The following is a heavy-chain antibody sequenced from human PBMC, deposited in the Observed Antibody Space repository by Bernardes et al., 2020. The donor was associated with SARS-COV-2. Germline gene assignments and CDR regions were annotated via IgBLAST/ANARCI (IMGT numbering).Heavy chain of an antibody. D-gene: IGHD6-13*01. CDR1: GGTFSSYA. Sequence: ASVKVSCKASGGTFSSYAISWVRQAPGQGLEWMGRINPNRGDTKYAQNFQGRVTMTRDSSITTVYMDLSRLKSDDTAVYYCARDGPLRYSSSGDYFYGMDVWGQGTTVTVSS. V-gene: IGHV1-2*02. CDR2: INPNRGDT. CDR3: ARDGPLRYSSSGDYFYGMDV. J-gene: IGHJ6*02.